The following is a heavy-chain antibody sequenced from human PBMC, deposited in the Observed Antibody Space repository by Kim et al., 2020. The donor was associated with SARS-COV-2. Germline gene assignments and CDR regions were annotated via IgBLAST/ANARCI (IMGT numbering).Heavy chain of an antibody. J-gene: IGHJ5*02. CDR3: ARGITVTHNWLDP. Sequence: YADSVKGRFTSSRDNAKNSLYLQMNSLRAEDTAVYYCARGITVTHNWLDPWGQGTLVTVSS. D-gene: IGHD4-4*01. V-gene: IGHV3-48*03.